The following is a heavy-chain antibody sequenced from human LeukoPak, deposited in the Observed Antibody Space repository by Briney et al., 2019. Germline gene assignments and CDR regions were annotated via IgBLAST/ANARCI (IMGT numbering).Heavy chain of an antibody. D-gene: IGHD3-10*01. Sequence: GGSLRLSCAASGFTVSSNYMSWVRQAPGKGLEWVSVIYSGGSTYYADSVKGRFTISRDNSKNTLYLQMNSLRAEDTAVYYCAREVVGHLTRIITMVRGVRYYYYYMDVWGKGTTVTVSS. CDR3: AREVVGHLTRIITMVRGVRYYYYYMDV. CDR2: IYSGGST. CDR1: GFTVSSNY. V-gene: IGHV3-53*01. J-gene: IGHJ6*03.